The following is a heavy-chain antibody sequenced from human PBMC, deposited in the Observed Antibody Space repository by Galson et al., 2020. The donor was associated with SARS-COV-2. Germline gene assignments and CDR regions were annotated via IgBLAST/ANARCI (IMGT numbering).Heavy chain of an antibody. J-gene: IGHJ3*02. CDR3: AAPYCSSTSCQDAFGI. D-gene: IGHD2-2*01. CDR1: GFTFTSSA. CDR2: IVVGSGNT. Sequence: SVKVSCKASGFTFTSSAMQWVRQARGQRLEWIGWIVVGSGNTNYAQKFQERVTITRDMSTSTAYMELSSLRSEDTAVYYCAAPYCSSTSCQDAFGIWGQGTMVTVSS. V-gene: IGHV1-58*02.